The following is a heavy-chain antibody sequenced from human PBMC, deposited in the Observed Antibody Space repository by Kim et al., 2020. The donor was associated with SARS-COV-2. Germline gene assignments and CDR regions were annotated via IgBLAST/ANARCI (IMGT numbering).Heavy chain of an antibody. D-gene: IGHD3-22*01. CDR1: GGSISSSNW. V-gene: IGHV4-4*02. CDR2: IYHSGST. Sequence: SETLSLTCAVSGGSISSSNWWSWVRQPPGKGLEWIGEIYHSGSTNYNPSLKSRVTISVDKSKNQFSLKLRSVTAADTAVYYCARGGGRDSSGYYQVDWYFDLWGRGTLVTVSS. J-gene: IGHJ2*01. CDR3: ARGGGRDSSGYYQVDWYFDL.